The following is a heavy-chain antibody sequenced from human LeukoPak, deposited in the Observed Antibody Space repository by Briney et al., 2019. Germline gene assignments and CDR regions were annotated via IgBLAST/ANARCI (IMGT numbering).Heavy chain of an antibody. J-gene: IGHJ4*02. V-gene: IGHV3-23*01. CDR3: AISGGYWAWAH. CDR1: GFTFSTYG. D-gene: IGHD1-26*01. Sequence: TGGSLRLSCAASGFTFSTYGMSWVRQAPGKGLEWVSGISGSGGSTYYADSVKGRFTISRDNSMNTLYLQMNSLRAEDTAVYYCAISGGYWAWAHWGQGTLVTVSS. CDR2: ISGSGGST.